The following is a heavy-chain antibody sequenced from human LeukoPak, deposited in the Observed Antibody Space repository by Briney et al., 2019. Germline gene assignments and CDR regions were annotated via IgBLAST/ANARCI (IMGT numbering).Heavy chain of an antibody. CDR3: ARDQSLHRDAFDI. J-gene: IGHJ3*02. V-gene: IGHV1-2*02. CDR2: INPNSGGT. Sequence: ASVKVSCKASGYTFTGYYMHWVRQAPGQGLEWMGWINPNSGGTNYAQKFQGRVTMTGDTSISTAYMELSRLRSDDTAVYYCARDQSLHRDAFDIWGQGTMVTFSS. CDR1: GYTFTGYY.